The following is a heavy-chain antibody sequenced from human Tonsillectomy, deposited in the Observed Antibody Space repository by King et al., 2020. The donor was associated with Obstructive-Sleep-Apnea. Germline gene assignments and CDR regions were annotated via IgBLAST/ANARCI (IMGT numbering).Heavy chain of an antibody. J-gene: IGHJ4*02. CDR2: IYWDDDK. CDR1: GFSLTTSGVG. V-gene: IGHV2-5*02. D-gene: IGHD6-19*01. Sequence: TLKESGPTLVKPTQTLTLTCTFSGFSLTTSGVGVGWIRQPPGKALGWLALIYWDDDKRYSPSLKSRLTITKDTPKNQVVLTMTNMDPVDTATYYCSHERGYNSGWYLFDYWGQGTLVTVSS. CDR3: SHERGYNSGWYLFDY.